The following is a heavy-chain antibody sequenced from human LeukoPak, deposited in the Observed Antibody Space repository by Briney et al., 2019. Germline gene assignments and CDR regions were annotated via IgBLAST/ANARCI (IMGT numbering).Heavy chain of an antibody. CDR2: IKQDGSEK. V-gene: IGHV3-7*04. D-gene: IGHD1-26*01. J-gene: IGHJ4*02. CDR1: GFTFSTSW. Sequence: GGSLRLSCAASGFTFSTSWMSWVRQAPGKGLEWVATIKQDGSEKYYVDSVKGRFTISRDNAKVSLYLQMNSLRAEDTAVYYCARAAYTGSPTSFDYWGQGTLVTVSS. CDR3: ARAAYTGSPTSFDY.